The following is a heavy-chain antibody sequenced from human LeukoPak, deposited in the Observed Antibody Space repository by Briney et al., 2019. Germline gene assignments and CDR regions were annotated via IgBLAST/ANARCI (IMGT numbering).Heavy chain of an antibody. J-gene: IGHJ4*02. V-gene: IGHV3-21*01. CDR2: LSGSSSYI. D-gene: IGHD3-22*01. CDR3: ASMSDSSGYYLGY. Sequence: GGSLRLSCAASGFTFSSSTMNWVRQAPGKGLEWVSSLSGSSSYIYYADSVKGRFTISRDNAKNSLYLQMNSLRAEDTAVYYCASMSDSSGYYLGYWGQGTLVTVSS. CDR1: GFTFSSST.